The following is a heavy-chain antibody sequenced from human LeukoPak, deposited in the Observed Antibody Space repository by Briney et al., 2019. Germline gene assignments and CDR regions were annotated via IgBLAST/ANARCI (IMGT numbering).Heavy chain of an antibody. D-gene: IGHD3-16*01. CDR1: GYSISSGYY. V-gene: IGHV4-38-2*01. J-gene: IGHJ4*02. CDR2: VHHSGNT. Sequence: PSETLSLTCAVSGYSISSGYYWGWVRQPPGKGLDWIGSVHHSGNTNYQTSLMSRVIISVDTSKNQFSLKLSSVTAADTAVYYCARAPYADTGGYGELDYWGQRALVSVSS. CDR3: ARAPYADTGGYGELDY.